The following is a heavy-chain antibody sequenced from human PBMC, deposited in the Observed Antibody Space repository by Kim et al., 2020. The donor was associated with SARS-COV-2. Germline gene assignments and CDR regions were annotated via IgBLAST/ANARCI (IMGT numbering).Heavy chain of an antibody. CDR1: GGSISSSRYF. V-gene: IGHV4-39*01. J-gene: IGHJ4*02. CDR3: ARTPITMIRGVENFDY. D-gene: IGHD3-10*01. Sequence: SETLSLTCTVSGGSISSSRYFWGWIRQPPGKGLEWIGSIYYSGSTYYNPSLKSRVTISVDTSKNQFSLKLSSVTAADTAVYYCARTPITMIRGVENFDYWGQGTRVTVSA. CDR2: IYYSGST.